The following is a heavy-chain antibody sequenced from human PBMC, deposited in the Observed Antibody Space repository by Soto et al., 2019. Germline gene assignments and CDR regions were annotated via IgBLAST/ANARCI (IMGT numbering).Heavy chain of an antibody. V-gene: IGHV4-30-4*01. D-gene: IGHD2-15*01. CDR3: ATMGTPATGLYFFDC. Sequence: QVQLQESGPGLVKPSQTLSLTCTVSGGSISSGNYYWSWIRQPPGKGLEWIGFISYSGSTYYSTSLKSRVTISVDTSKSQFSLNLSLVTAADTAVYYCATMGTPATGLYFFDCWGQGSLVTVSS. CDR2: ISYSGST. CDR1: GGSISSGNYY. J-gene: IGHJ4*02.